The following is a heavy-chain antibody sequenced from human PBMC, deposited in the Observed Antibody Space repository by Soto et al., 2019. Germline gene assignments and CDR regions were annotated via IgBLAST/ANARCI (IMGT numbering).Heavy chain of an antibody. J-gene: IGHJ4*02. CDR3: AKDRFYGSGSYTVFDY. V-gene: IGHV3-23*01. CDR2: ISGSGGST. CDR1: GFTFHNYS. D-gene: IGHD3-10*01. Sequence: GGSLILSCAASGFTFHNYSMSWVRQAPGKGLEWVSAISGSGGSTYYADSVKGRFTISRDNSKNTLYLQMNSLRAEDTAVYYCAKDRFYGSGSYTVFDYWGQGTLVTVSS.